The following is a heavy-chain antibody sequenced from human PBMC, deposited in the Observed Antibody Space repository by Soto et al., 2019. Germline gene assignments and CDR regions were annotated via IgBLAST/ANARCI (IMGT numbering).Heavy chain of an antibody. V-gene: IGHV3-48*01. J-gene: IGHJ4*02. Sequence: PGGSLRLSCAASGFTFSSYTMNWVRQAPGKGLEWVSYISLSGSDMYYAGSVKGRFTISRDNAKNSLSLQMNSLRAEDTAVYYCVRDHIWSFDYWRQGTPVTVSS. CDR2: ISLSGSDM. CDR3: VRDHIWSFDY. D-gene: IGHD3-10*01. CDR1: GFTFSSYT.